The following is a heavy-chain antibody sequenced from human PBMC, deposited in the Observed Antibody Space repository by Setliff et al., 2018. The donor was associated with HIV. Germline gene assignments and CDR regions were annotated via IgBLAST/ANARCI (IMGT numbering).Heavy chain of an antibody. CDR2: IKPSGGST. V-gene: IGHV1-46*01. CDR3: ARDPNRIAVAGTFDY. J-gene: IGHJ4*02. CDR1: GYTFTSYY. D-gene: IGHD6-19*01. Sequence: ASVKVSCKASGYTFTSYYMHWVRQAPGQGLEWMGIIKPSGGSTSYAQKFQGRVTMTRDTSTSTVYMELSSLRSEDTAVYYCARDPNRIAVAGTFDYWGQGTLVTVSS.